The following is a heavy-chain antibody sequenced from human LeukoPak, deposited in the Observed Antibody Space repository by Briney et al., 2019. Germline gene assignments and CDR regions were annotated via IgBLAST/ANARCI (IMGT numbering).Heavy chain of an antibody. CDR1: GGSFSGYY. CDR3: ARSSVAVAGIVYFDY. CDR2: INHSGST. Sequence: SETLSLTCAVYGGSFSGYYWSWIRQPPGKGLEWIGEINHSGSTNYNPSLKSRVTISVDMSKNQFSLKLSSVTAADTAVYYCARSSVAVAGIVYFDYWGQGTLVTVSS. D-gene: IGHD6-19*01. J-gene: IGHJ4*02. V-gene: IGHV4-34*01.